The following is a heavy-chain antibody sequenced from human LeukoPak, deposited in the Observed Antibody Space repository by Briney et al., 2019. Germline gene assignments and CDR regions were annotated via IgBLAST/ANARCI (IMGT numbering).Heavy chain of an antibody. V-gene: IGHV3-43*02. Sequence: GGCLRLSCAASGFTFDDYAMHWVRQAPGKGLEWVSLISGDDITTYYEDSVKGRFTISRDNSKNSLYLQMSSLRTEDTAMYYCAKDMTRMCELFQHWGQGTPVTVSS. D-gene: IGHD1-7*01. CDR2: ISGDDITT. CDR1: GFTFDDYA. J-gene: IGHJ1*01. CDR3: AKDMTRMCELFQH.